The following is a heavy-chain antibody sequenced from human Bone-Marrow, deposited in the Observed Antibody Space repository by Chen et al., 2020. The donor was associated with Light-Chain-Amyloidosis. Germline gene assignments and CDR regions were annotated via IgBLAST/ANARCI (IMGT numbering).Heavy chain of an antibody. D-gene: IGHD5-12*01. CDR2: IYPDDSDA. CDR3: ARRRDGYNFDY. J-gene: IGHJ4*02. CDR1: GYTFPNYW. Sequence: EVQLEQSGPEVKKPGESLKISCKGSGYTFPNYWIGWVRQMPGKGLEWMGVIYPDDSDARYSPSFECQVTISADKSITTAYLQWRSLKASDTAMYYCARRRDGYNFDYWGQGPWSPSP. V-gene: IGHV5-51*01.